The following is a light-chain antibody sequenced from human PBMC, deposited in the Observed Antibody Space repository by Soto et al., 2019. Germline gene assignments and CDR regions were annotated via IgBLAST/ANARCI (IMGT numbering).Light chain of an antibody. CDR2: EVT. V-gene: IGLV2-23*02. Sequence: QSALTQPAPVSGSPGQSITISCTGTSSDVATYNLVSWYQQRPGTAPQLIIYEVTKRPSGVSTRFSGSQSGNTASLTISGLQADDEADYYCCSRVFGGGTKLTVL. CDR1: SSDVATYNL. J-gene: IGLJ3*02. CDR3: CSRV.